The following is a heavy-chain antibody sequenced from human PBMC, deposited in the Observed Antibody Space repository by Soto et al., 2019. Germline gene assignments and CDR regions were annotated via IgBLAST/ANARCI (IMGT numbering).Heavy chain of an antibody. CDR1: GGAFSIYT. D-gene: IGHD5-18*01. J-gene: IGHJ4*02. Sequence: SVNVSCKAAGGAFSIYTISWVRQAPGQGLEWMGRIIPILGIANYAQKFQGRVTITADKSTSTAYMELSSLRSEDTAVYYCARGQSTGRIQLWTHWGQGTLVTVSS. CDR2: IIPILGIA. V-gene: IGHV1-69*02. CDR3: ARGQSTGRIQLWTH.